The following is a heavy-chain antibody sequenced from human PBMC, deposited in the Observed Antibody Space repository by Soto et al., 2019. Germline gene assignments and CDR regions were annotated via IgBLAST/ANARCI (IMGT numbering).Heavy chain of an antibody. CDR1: GYAFTSYA. D-gene: IGHD3-16*01. J-gene: IGHJ4*02. V-gene: IGHV1-3*01. CDR2: INAGNGNT. Sequence: ASVKVSCKASGYAFTSYAMHWVRQAPGQRLEWMGWINAGNGNTKYSQKFQGRVTITRDTSASTAYMELSSLRSEDTAVYYCARVIGGLYYFDYWGQGTLVTVSS. CDR3: ARVIGGLYYFDY.